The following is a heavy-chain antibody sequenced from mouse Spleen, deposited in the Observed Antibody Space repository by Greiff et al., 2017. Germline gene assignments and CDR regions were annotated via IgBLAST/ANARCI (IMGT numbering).Heavy chain of an antibody. D-gene: IGHD2-1*01. CDR1: GYTFTDYY. Sequence: VQLQQSGAELVRPGASVKLSCKASGYTFTDYYINWVKQRPGQGLEWIARIYPGSGNTYYNEKFKGKATLTAEKSSSTAYMQLSSLTSEDSAVYFCAREGDYGNAYAMGYWGQGTSGTVSS. CDR2: IYPGSGNT. J-gene: IGHJ4*01. V-gene: IGHV1-76*01. CDR3: AREGDYGNAYAMGY.